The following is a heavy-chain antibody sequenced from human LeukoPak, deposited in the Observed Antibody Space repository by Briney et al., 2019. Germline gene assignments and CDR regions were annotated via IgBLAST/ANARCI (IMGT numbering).Heavy chain of an antibody. Sequence: QTGRSLRLSCAASGFTFSNFGMHWVRQAPGRGLEWVAVVWNDGSNQYYVDSVKGRFTISRDNSRNMLYLQMNSLRAEDTAVYYCVKEAVRAAGSYFDYWGQGTLVTVSS. D-gene: IGHD6-13*01. J-gene: IGHJ4*02. CDR3: VKEAVRAAGSYFDY. V-gene: IGHV3-33*06. CDR2: VWNDGSNQ. CDR1: GFTFSNFG.